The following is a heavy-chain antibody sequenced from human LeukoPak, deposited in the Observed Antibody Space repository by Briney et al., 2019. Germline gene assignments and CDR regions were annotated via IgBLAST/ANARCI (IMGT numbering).Heavy chain of an antibody. CDR3: AKPIMTTVTTLGLYFDY. CDR1: GFTFDDYA. D-gene: IGHD4-17*01. V-gene: IGHV3-30*02. CDR2: IRYDGSNK. J-gene: IGHJ4*02. Sequence: PGGSLRLSCAVSGFTFDDYAMHWVRQAPGKGLEWVAFIRYDGSNKYYADSVKGRFTISRDNSKNTLYLQMNSLRAEDTAVYYCAKPIMTTVTTLGLYFDYWGQGALVTVSS.